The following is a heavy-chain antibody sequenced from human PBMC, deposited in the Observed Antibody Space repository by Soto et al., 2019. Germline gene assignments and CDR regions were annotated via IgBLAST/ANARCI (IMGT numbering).Heavy chain of an antibody. J-gene: IGHJ4*02. CDR1: GFTFTRYS. V-gene: IGHV3-21*06. CDR2: ISSTTNYI. CDR3: ARESEDLTSNFDY. Sequence: GGSLRLSCAASGFTFTRYSMNWVRQAPGKGLEWVSSISSTTNYIYYGDSMKGRFTISRDNGKNSLYLEIHSLRAEDTAVYYCARESEDLTSNFDYWGQGTLVTVSS.